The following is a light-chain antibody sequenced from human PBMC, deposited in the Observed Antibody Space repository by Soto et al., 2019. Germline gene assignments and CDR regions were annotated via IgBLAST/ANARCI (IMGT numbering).Light chain of an antibody. J-gene: IGKJ1*01. V-gene: IGKV1-39*01. CDR2: AAS. CDR1: QSISNH. Sequence: IQLPQSPSSLSASVDDRVIITCRASQSISNHLNWYQQKPGKAPKLLIFAASSLQSGVPSRFSGSRSGPDFTLTIGSLQPEDFATYYCQQSYSSPPTFGQGTKVDNK. CDR3: QQSYSSPPT.